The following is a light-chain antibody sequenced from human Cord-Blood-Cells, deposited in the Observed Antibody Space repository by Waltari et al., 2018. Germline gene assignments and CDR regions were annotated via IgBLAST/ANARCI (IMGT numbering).Light chain of an antibody. CDR1: SSAVGGYNY. CDR2: DVS. CDR3: SSYTSSSTWV. V-gene: IGLV2-14*03. J-gene: IGLJ3*02. Sequence: QSALTQPASVSGSPGQSITISCTGTSSAVGGYNYVSWYQQHPGKAPKLMIYDVSNRPSGVSNRFSGSKSGNTASLTISGLQAEDEADYYCSSYTSSSTWVVGGGTKLTVL.